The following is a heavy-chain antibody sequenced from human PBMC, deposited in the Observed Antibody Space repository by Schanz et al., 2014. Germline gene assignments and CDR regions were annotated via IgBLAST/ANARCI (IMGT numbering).Heavy chain of an antibody. CDR3: ARGRTFDY. J-gene: IGHJ4*02. Sequence: QVQLLQSGAEVKKPGASMKVSCKASGYTFTTYYMLWVRQAPGQGLEWMGIINPSGGSTRYGQKFQGRITVTTDTSTSTVYMELRSLRSDDTAVYYCARGRTFDYWGQGTLVTVSS. CDR1: GYTFTTYY. CDR2: INPSGGST. V-gene: IGHV1-46*01.